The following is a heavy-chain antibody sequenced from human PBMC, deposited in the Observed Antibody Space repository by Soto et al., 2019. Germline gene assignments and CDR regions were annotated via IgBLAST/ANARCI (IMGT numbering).Heavy chain of an antibody. J-gene: IGHJ5*02. CDR3: ARGGGRDSSGYNLEWFDP. Sequence: SQTLSLTCAISGDSVSSNSAAWNWIRQSPSRGLEWLGRTYYRSKWYNDYAVSVKSRITINPDTSKNQFSLQLNSVTPEDTAVYYCARGGGRDSSGYNLEWFDPWCQGTRVTVSS. V-gene: IGHV6-1*01. D-gene: IGHD3-22*01. CDR2: TYYRSKWYN. CDR1: GDSVSSNSAA.